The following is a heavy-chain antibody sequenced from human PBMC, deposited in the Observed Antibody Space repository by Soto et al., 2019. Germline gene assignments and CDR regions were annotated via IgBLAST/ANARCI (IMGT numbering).Heavy chain of an antibody. CDR3: ARPVNYYYYYVDV. Sequence: QLQLQESGPGLVKPSETLSLTCTVSGGSISSSTSYWGWIRQPPGKGLEWIGSINYSGSTYYSPSLKSRVTISADTSKNQFSLKLSSVTAADAAVYYCARPVNYYYYYVDVWGKGNMVTVSS. CDR2: INYSGST. J-gene: IGHJ6*03. V-gene: IGHV4-39*01. CDR1: GGSISSSTSY.